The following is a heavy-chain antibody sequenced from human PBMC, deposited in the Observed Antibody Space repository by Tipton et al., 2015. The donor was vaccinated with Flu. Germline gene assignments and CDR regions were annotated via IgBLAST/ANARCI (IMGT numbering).Heavy chain of an antibody. Sequence: TLSLTCGVSGYSISSGYHWGWIRQPPGKGLEWIGSISHSGSVYFNPSLKSRVTISADTSKNQFSLRLTSVTAADTAVYYCARQVDYAWGSRRYEADLWGPGTLVTVSS. V-gene: IGHV4-38-2*01. CDR1: GYSISSGYH. D-gene: IGHD3-16*01. J-gene: IGHJ5*02. CDR2: ISHSGSV. CDR3: ARQVDYAWGSRRYEADL.